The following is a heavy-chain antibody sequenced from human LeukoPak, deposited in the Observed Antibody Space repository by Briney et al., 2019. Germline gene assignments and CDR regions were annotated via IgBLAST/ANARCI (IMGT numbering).Heavy chain of an antibody. CDR3: ARGEYYDILTGYPTSRDYYYYMDV. V-gene: IGHV4-61*02. CDR1: GGSISSGSYY. CDR2: IYTSGST. D-gene: IGHD3-9*01. J-gene: IGHJ6*03. Sequence: PSETLSLTCTVSGGSISSGSYYWSWIRQPAGKGLEWIGRIYTSGSTNYNPSLKSRVTISVDTSKNQFSLKPSSVTAADTAVYYCARGEYYDILTGYPTSRDYYYYMDVWGKGTTVTISS.